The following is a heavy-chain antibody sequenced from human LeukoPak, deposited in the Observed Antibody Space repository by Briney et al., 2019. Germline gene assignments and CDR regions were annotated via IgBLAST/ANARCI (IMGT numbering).Heavy chain of an antibody. D-gene: IGHD3-10*01. CDR3: ARDQYDYYGSGSLPGYMDV. CDR2: IYTSGST. Sequence: SETLSLTCTASGGSISSYYWSWIRQPAGKGLEWIGRIYTSGSTNYNPSLKSRVTMSVDTSKNQFSLKLSSVTAADTAVYYCARDQYDYYGSGSLPGYMDVWGKGTTVTVSS. J-gene: IGHJ6*03. V-gene: IGHV4-4*07. CDR1: GGSISSYY.